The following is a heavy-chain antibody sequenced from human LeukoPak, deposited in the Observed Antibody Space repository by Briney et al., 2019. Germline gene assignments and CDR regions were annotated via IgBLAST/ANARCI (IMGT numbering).Heavy chain of an antibody. CDR3: ARQGATYDIDY. Sequence: SETLSLTCAVYGGSFSGYYWSWIRQPPGKGLEWIGKINHSGSTNYNPSLKSRVTISVDTSKNQFSLKLTSVPAADTALYYCARQGATYDIDYWGQGTLLTVSS. CDR1: GGSFSGYY. D-gene: IGHD3-9*01. CDR2: INHSGST. J-gene: IGHJ4*02. V-gene: IGHV4-34*01.